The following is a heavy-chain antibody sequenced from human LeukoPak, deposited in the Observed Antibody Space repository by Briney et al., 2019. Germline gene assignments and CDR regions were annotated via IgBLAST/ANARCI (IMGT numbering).Heavy chain of an antibody. Sequence: ASVKVSCKASGYTFTSYGISWVRQAPGQGLEWMGWINPYNGNTNYAQKLQGRVTMTTDTSTSTAYMELRSLRSDDTAVYYCALTDGYDSSGYLDYWGQGTLVTVSS. CDR2: INPYNGNT. CDR3: ALTDGYDSSGYLDY. CDR1: GYTFTSYG. V-gene: IGHV1-18*01. J-gene: IGHJ4*02. D-gene: IGHD3-22*01.